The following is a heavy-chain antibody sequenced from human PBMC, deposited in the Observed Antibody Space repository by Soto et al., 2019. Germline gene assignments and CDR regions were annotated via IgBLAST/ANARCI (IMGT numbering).Heavy chain of an antibody. V-gene: IGHV1-24*01. D-gene: IGHD6-6*01. Sequence: VKVSCKVSGYTLTELSMHWVRQAPGKGLEWMEGFDPEDGETIYAQKFQGRVTMTEDTSTDTAYMELSSLRSEDTAVYYCATLLPPPTLYSSSEDGWFDPWGQGTLVTVSS. J-gene: IGHJ5*02. CDR2: FDPEDGET. CDR3: ATLLPPPTLYSSSEDGWFDP. CDR1: GYTLTELS.